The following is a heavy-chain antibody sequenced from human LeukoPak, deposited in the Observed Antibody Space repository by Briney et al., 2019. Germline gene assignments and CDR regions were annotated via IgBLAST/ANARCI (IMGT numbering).Heavy chain of an antibody. V-gene: IGHV1-18*01. CDR2: INCYNGNT. CDR3: ARDAVTTSYYYYGMDV. J-gene: IGHJ6*02. D-gene: IGHD4-17*01. CDR1: GYTFSYFG. Sequence: ASVKASCKASGYTFSYFGINWVRQAPGQGLEWIGWINCYNGNTNYAQKSEGRLTLTTDTATTTVYMELRNLRYDDTAVYYCARDAVTTSYYYYGMDVWGQGTTVTVSS.